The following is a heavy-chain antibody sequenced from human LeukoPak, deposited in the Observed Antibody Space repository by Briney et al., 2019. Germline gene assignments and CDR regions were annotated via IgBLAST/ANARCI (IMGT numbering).Heavy chain of an antibody. Sequence: GGSLRLSCAASGFTFSSYSMNWVRQAPGKGLEWVSSISSSSSYIYYADSVKGRFTISRDNAKNSLYLQMNSLRAKDTAVYYCAREGCSSTSCYWEDAFDIWGQGTTVTVSS. CDR3: AREGCSSTSCYWEDAFDI. J-gene: IGHJ3*02. CDR1: GFTFSSYS. V-gene: IGHV3-21*01. CDR2: ISSSSSYI. D-gene: IGHD2-2*01.